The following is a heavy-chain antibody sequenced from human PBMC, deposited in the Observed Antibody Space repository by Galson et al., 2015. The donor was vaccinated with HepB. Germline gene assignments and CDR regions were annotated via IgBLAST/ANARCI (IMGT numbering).Heavy chain of an antibody. V-gene: IGHV1-18*01. J-gene: IGHJ6*03. D-gene: IGHD1-1*01. CDR1: GYTFTSNG. CDR2: ISAYNGNT. Sequence: SVKVCCKASGYTFTSNGISWVRQAPGQGLEWMGWISAYNGNTHYAQNLQDRVTMTTDTSTSTAYMELISLGSDYTAVYYCARDWTWYDAHYYYMDVWGKGTTVTVSS. CDR3: ARDWTWYDAHYYYMDV.